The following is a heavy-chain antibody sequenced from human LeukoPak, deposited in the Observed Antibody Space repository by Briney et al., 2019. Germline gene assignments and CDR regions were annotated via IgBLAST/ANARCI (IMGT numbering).Heavy chain of an antibody. CDR3: ASSSGYYSGDAFDI. CDR1: GGSISSYY. J-gene: IGHJ3*02. CDR2: IYTSGST. Sequence: SETLSLTCTVSGGSISSYYWSWIRQPAGKGLEWIGRIYTSGSTNYNPSLKSRVTMSVDTSKNQFSLKLSSVTAADTAVYYCASSSGYYSGDAFDIWGQETMVTVSS. V-gene: IGHV4-4*07. D-gene: IGHD3-22*01.